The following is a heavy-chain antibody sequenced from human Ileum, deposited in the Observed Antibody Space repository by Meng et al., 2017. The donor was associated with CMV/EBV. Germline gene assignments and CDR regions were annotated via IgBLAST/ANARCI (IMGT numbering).Heavy chain of an antibody. V-gene: IGHV3-21*01. CDR1: GFTFSSYN. J-gene: IGHJ4*02. D-gene: IGHD2-21*01. CDR3: AKGGTPYCGGDCYSDY. Sequence: GESLKISCVASGFTFSSYNMNWVRQAPGKGLEWVSSINSNSAYIYYADSGKGRFTISRDNAKNSLYLQMNSLRGEDTAVYYCAKGGTPYCGGDCYSDYWGQGILVTVSS. CDR2: INSNSAYI.